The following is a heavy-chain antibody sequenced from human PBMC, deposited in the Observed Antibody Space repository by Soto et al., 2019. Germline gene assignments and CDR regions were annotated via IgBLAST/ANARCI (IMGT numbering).Heavy chain of an antibody. V-gene: IGHV1-69*02. CDR3: ARALITMVRGVIPHHYGMDV. J-gene: IGHJ6*02. Sequence: QVQLVQSGAEVKKPGSSVKVSCKASGGTFSSYTISWVRQAPGQGLEWMGRIIPILGIANYAQKFQGRVKITEDKSTSTAYMELSSLRSEDTAVYYCARALITMVRGVIPHHYGMDVWGQGTTVTVSS. D-gene: IGHD3-10*01. CDR2: IIPILGIA. CDR1: GGTFSSYT.